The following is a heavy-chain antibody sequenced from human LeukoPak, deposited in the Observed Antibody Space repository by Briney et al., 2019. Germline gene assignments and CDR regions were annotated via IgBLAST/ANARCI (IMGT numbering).Heavy chain of an antibody. CDR1: GFTFSNYN. V-gene: IGHV3-48*01. CDR2: ISSDSSTI. D-gene: IGHD1/OR15-1a*01. Sequence: GGSLRLSCAASGFTFSNYNMNWVRQAPGKGLEWVSYISSDSSTINYGDSVKGRFTISRDNAKNSLYLQMNSLRAGDTAVYYCAKNNFFDYWGQGTLVTVSS. J-gene: IGHJ4*02. CDR3: AKNNFFDY.